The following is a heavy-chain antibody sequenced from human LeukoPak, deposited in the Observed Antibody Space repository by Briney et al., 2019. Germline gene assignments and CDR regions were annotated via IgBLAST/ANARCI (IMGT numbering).Heavy chain of an antibody. CDR3: ARQTYYDYVWGSFLVTPYFDY. CDR1: GFTFSDYW. CDR2: IKQDGSEK. Sequence: GGSLRLSCAASGFTFSDYWMTWVRQAPGKGLEWVANIKQDGSEKYYVDSVEGRFTISRDNAKNSLYLQMNSLRADDTAVYYCARQTYYDYVWGSFLVTPYFDYWGQGTLVTVSS. D-gene: IGHD3-16*01. V-gene: IGHV3-7*03. J-gene: IGHJ4*02.